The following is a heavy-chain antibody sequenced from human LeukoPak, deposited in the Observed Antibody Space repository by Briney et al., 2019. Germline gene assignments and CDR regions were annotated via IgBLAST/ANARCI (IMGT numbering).Heavy chain of an antibody. CDR3: ARVTGYTIEDYFDY. Sequence: SETLSLTCTVSGGSISSYYWSWIRQPPGKGLEWIGYIYCSGSTNYNPSLKSRVTISVKTSKNQFSLKLRSVTAADTAVYYCARVTGYTIEDYFDYWGQGTLVTVSS. CDR2: IYCSGST. J-gene: IGHJ4*02. CDR1: GGSISSYY. D-gene: IGHD3-9*01. V-gene: IGHV4-59*01.